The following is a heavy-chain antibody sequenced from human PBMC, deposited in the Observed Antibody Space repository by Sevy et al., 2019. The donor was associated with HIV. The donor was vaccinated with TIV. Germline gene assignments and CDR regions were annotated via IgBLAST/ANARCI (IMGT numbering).Heavy chain of an antibody. D-gene: IGHD6-19*01. V-gene: IGHV1-2*02. CDR2: INPNSGGT. J-gene: IGHJ5*02. Sequence: ASVKVSCKASGYTFTGYYMHWVRQAPGQGLEWMGWINPNSGGTNYVQKFQGRVTMTRDTSISTAYMELSRLRSDDTAVYYCARERIAVAGTGWFDHWGQGTLVTVSS. CDR3: ARERIAVAGTGWFDH. CDR1: GYTFTGYY.